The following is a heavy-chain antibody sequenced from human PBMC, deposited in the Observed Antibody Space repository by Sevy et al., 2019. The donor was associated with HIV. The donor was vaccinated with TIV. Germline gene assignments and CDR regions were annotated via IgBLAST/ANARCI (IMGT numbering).Heavy chain of an antibody. D-gene: IGHD5-18*01. Sequence: SETLSLTCTVFGDSVSSGTYHWSWIRQPPGKGLEWIGYIYYSGTTNFNPSLRSRVTMSVDTSENQFSLKLNSMTAADTAVYYCARRRTALVAGHYYGLDVWDQGTTVTVSS. CDR2: IYYSGTT. CDR3: ARRRTALVAGHYYGLDV. J-gene: IGHJ6*02. CDR1: GDSVSSGTYH. V-gene: IGHV4-61*01.